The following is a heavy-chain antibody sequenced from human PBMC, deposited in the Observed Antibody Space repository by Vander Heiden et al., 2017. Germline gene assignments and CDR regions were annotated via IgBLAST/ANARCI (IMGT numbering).Heavy chain of an antibody. Sequence: QVQLQESGPGLVKPSQTLSLTCTVSGGSISSGGYYWSWIRQHQGKGLEWIGYLYYSGSTYYNPSLKSRVTISVDTSKNQFSLKLSSVTAADTAVYYGARDWSYGPRSYGMDVWGQGTTGTVSS. D-gene: IGHD3-10*01. J-gene: IGHJ6*02. CDR3: ARDWSYGPRSYGMDV. V-gene: IGHV4-31*03. CDR1: GGSISSGGYY. CDR2: LYYSGST.